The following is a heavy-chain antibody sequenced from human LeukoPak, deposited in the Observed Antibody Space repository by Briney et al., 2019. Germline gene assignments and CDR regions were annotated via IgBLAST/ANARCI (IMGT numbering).Heavy chain of an antibody. D-gene: IGHD3-10*01. CDR2: INPNSGGT. V-gene: IGHV1-2*02. CDR1: GYIFTGYY. Sequence: ASVKVSCKASGYIFTGYYMHWVRQAPRQGLEWMGWINPNSGGTNYAQKFQGRVTMTRDTSISTAYMELTRLRSDDTAVYYCASKGTRLRFGEIGPNDAFDIWGQGTMVTVSS. J-gene: IGHJ3*02. CDR3: ASKGTRLRFGEIGPNDAFDI.